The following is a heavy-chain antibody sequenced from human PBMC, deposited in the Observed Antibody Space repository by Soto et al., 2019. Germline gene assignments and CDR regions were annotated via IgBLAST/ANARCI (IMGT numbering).Heavy chain of an antibody. J-gene: IGHJ1*01. D-gene: IGHD2-15*01. Sequence: QVQLVQSGAEVKKPGASVKVSCKASGYIFTAYSMHWVRQAPGQGLEWMGVVNPSGGSTNYAQKFQGRTTMTRDTSTSTVYMDLSSLTSEVTAVYYCAREENCSDGICYSEGFQRWGQGALVTVSS. CDR1: GYIFTAYS. V-gene: IGHV1-46*01. CDR2: VNPSGGST. CDR3: AREENCSDGICYSEGFQR.